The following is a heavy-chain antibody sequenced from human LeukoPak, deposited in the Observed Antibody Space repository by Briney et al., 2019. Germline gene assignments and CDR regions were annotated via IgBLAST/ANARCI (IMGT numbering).Heavy chain of an antibody. Sequence: GRSLRLSCAASGFTFSSYGMHWVRQAPGKGLEWVAVISYDGSNKYYADSVKGRFTISRDNSKNTLCLQMNSLRAEDTAVYYCAKNRAPYSSSWSDYWGQGTLVTVSS. CDR3: AKNRAPYSSSWSDY. CDR1: GFTFSSYG. V-gene: IGHV3-30*18. CDR2: ISYDGSNK. J-gene: IGHJ4*02. D-gene: IGHD6-13*01.